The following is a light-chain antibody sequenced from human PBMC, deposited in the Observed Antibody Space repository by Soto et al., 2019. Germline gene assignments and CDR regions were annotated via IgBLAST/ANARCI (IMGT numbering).Light chain of an antibody. V-gene: IGKV3-11*01. CDR2: DAS. CDR3: QQRSNWPPIT. J-gene: IGKJ5*01. Sequence: EIMMTQSPATLSVSPGERATLSCRASQSVSSNLAWYQHRPGQAPRLLIYDASNRATGIPARFSGSGSGTDFTLTISSLEPEDFAVYYCQQRSNWPPITFGQGTRLEIK. CDR1: QSVSSN.